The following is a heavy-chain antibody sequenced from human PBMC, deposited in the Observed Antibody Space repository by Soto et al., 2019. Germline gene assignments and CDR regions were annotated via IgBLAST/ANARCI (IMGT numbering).Heavy chain of an antibody. CDR2: IIPMFGTT. V-gene: IGHV1-69*01. J-gene: IGHJ5*02. CDR1: GGTFSSYA. D-gene: IGHD2-15*01. CDR3: ARGVVVVPTSQLGWFDP. Sequence: QVQLVQSGAEVKKPGSSVKVSCKASGGTFSSYAISWVRQAPGQGLEWMGGIIPMFGTTKYAQKFQGRLTITAEESTSTAYMELSSLRSGDTAVYYCARGVVVVPTSQLGWFDPWGQGTLVTVSS.